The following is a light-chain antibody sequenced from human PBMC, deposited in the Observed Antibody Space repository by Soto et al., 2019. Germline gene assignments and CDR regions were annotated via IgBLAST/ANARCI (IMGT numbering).Light chain of an antibody. CDR2: AAS. CDR1: QGISNY. V-gene: IGKV1-27*01. J-gene: IGKJ4*01. CDR3: QKYNSAPRT. Sequence: DVQITQAPSSLPASVGDRVTITCRASQGISNYLAWYQQKPGKVPKLLIYAASILQSGVPSRFSGSGSGTDCTLAISSLRPEDVATYYCQKYNSAPRTFGGGTKVEIK.